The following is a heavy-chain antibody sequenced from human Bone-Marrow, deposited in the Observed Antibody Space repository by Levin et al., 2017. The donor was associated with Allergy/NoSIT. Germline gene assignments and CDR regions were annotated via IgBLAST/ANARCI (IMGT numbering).Heavy chain of an antibody. CDR1: GFTFSNYG. J-gene: IGHJ4*02. V-gene: IGHV3-23*01. Sequence: GESLKISCAASGFTFSNYGMAWFRQAPGKGLEWVSGISGSGANKYYADSVKGRFTISRDNSRDMMYLQMNFLRAEDRAVYYCAKVGAWDLPGYFHSWGQGTAVTVSS. CDR2: ISGSGANK. CDR3: AKVGAWDLPGYFHS. D-gene: IGHD2-15*01.